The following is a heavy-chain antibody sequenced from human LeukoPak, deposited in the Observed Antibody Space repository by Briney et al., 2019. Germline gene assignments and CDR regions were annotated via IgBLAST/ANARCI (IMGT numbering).Heavy chain of an antibody. CDR2: FDPEDGET. J-gene: IGHJ3*02. CDR1: GYTLTELS. CDR3: ARGLGYGPSTGAFDI. D-gene: IGHD4-17*01. Sequence: VKVSCKVSGYTLTELSMHWVRQAPGKGLEWMGGFDPEDGETIYAQKFQGRVTMTEDTSTDTAYMELSSLRSEDTAVYYCARGLGYGPSTGAFDIWGQGTMVTVSS. V-gene: IGHV1-24*01.